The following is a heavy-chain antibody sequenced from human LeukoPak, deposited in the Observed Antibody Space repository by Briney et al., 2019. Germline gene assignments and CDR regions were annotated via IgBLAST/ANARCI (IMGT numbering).Heavy chain of an antibody. CDR1: GGSISSYY. Sequence: PSETLSLTCTVSGGSISSYYWSWIRQPPGKGLEWIGYIYYSGSTNYNPSLKSRVTISVDTSKNQFSLKLSSVTAADTAVYYCARLSSSYYDYVWGSYRYDAFDIWGQGTMVTVSS. CDR2: IYYSGST. CDR3: ARLSSSYYDYVWGSYRYDAFDI. J-gene: IGHJ3*02. V-gene: IGHV4-59*08. D-gene: IGHD3-16*02.